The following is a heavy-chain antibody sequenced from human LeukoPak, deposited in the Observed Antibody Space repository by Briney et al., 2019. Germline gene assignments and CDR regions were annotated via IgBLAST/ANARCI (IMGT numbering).Heavy chain of an antibody. Sequence: ASVKVSCKASGYTFTGYYMHWVRQAPGQGLEWMGWINPNSGGTNYAQKFQGRVTMTRDTSISTAYMELSRLRSDDTAVYYCARERIAVAEGYFDYWGQGTLVTVSS. CDR1: GYTFTGYY. V-gene: IGHV1-2*02. J-gene: IGHJ4*02. D-gene: IGHD6-19*01. CDR2: INPNSGGT. CDR3: ARERIAVAEGYFDY.